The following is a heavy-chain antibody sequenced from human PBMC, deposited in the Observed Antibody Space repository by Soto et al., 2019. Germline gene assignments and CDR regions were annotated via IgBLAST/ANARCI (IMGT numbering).Heavy chain of an antibody. CDR3: ARWGTTGGLDV. V-gene: IGHV3-30*19. Sequence: QVQLVESGGVVVQPGTSLRVSCVGSGFTFRSYVIHWVRQAPGKGLEWVALTSYAGSDKYYGDSVRGRFTISTDNSRNPGDLQMDSLSLEDTAVYFCARWGTTGGLDVWGQGTLVSVSS. D-gene: IGHD3-16*01. CDR2: TSYAGSDK. J-gene: IGHJ1*01. CDR1: GFTFRSYV.